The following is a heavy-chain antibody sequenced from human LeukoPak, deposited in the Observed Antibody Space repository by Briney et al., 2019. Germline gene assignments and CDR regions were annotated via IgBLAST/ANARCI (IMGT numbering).Heavy chain of an antibody. CDR3: AELAITMIGGV. CDR1: GFTFSSYE. J-gene: IGHJ6*04. Sequence: GRSLRLSCAASGFTFSSYEMNWVRQAPGKGLEWVSYISSSGSTIYYADSVKGRFTISRDNAKNSLYLRMNSLRAEDTAVYYCAELAITMIGGVWGKGTTVTISS. V-gene: IGHV3-48*03. D-gene: IGHD3-10*02. CDR2: ISSSGSTI.